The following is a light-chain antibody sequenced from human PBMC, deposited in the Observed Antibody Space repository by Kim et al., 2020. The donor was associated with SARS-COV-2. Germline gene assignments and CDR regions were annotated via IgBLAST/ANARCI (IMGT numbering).Light chain of an antibody. Sequence: QLVLTQPPSVSGAPGQRVTISCTGSTSNIGAGFNVHWYQCLPGTAPKLLISDDSNRPSGVPDRFSASKSATAASLAISGLQTEDEADYYCQSYDTSLSGFVIFGGGTQLTVL. V-gene: IGLV1-40*01. CDR3: QSYDTSLSGFVI. CDR1: TSNIGAGFN. J-gene: IGLJ2*01. CDR2: DDS.